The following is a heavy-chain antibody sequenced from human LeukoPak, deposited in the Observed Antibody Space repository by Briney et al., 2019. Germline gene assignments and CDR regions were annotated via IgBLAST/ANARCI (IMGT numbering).Heavy chain of an antibody. J-gene: IGHJ4*02. CDR1: GSTFSSYA. D-gene: IGHD6-19*01. Sequence: GGSLRLSCAASGSTFSSYAMSWVRQAPGKGLEWVSAISGSGGSTYYADSVKGRFTISRDNAKNSLYLQMNSLRAEDTAVYYCAKSQTGRIAVAGTTDYWGQGTLVTVSS. V-gene: IGHV3-23*01. CDR3: AKSQTGRIAVAGTTDY. CDR2: ISGSGGST.